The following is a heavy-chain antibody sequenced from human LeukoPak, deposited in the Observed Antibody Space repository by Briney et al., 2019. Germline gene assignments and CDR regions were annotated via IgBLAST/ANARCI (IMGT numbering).Heavy chain of an antibody. D-gene: IGHD6-13*01. CDR1: GFTFSSCA. CDR3: AKSGRVGGGIAAAGIDY. Sequence: GGSLRLSCAASGFTFSSCAMSWVRQAPGKGLEWFSAICRSSETTYYEDSVKGRFTISRDNSKNTVYLQMNSLRAEDTAIYYCAKSGRVGGGIAAAGIDYWGQGTLVTVS. CDR2: ICRSSETT. J-gene: IGHJ4*02. V-gene: IGHV3-23*01.